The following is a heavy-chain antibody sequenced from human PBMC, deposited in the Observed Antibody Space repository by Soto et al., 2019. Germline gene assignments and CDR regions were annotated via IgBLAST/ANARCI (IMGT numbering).Heavy chain of an antibody. D-gene: IGHD2-2*01. Sequence: PGGSLRLSCAASGFTFSSDAMKWVRRAPGKGLEWVSLIGESGTPTYYADSVKGRFTISRDNSGNTLFLEMYSLRAEDTAVYYCARYIPGVSYYGMDVWGQGTTVTVSS. V-gene: IGHV3-23*01. CDR3: ARYIPGVSYYGMDV. CDR1: GFTFSSDA. CDR2: IGESGTPT. J-gene: IGHJ6*02.